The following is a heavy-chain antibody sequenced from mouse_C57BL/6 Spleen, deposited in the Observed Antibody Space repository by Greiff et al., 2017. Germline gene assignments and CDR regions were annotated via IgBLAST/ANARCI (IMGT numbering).Heavy chain of an antibody. V-gene: IGHV14-3*01. CDR2: IDPANGNT. Sequence: EVQLQQSVAELVRPGASVKLSCTASGFNIKNTYMPWVKQRPEQGLEWIGRIDPANGNTKYAPKFQGKATITADTSSNTAYLQLSSLTSEDTAIYYCARSDGYYFYWGQGTTLTVSS. CDR1: GFNIKNTY. CDR3: ARSDGYYFY. J-gene: IGHJ2*01. D-gene: IGHD2-3*01.